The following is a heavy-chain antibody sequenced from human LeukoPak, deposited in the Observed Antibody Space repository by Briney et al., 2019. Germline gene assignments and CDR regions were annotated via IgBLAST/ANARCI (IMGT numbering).Heavy chain of an antibody. CDR3: GRSRKQFDY. J-gene: IGHJ4*02. CDR1: GGSISSGGYY. CDR2: IYHSGST. Sequence: SQTLSLTCTVSGGSISSGGYYWSWIRQPPGKGLEWIGYIYHSGSTYYNPSLKSRVTISVDRSKNQFSLKLSSVTAADTAVYYCGRSRKQFDYWGQGTLVTVSS. D-gene: IGHD2-2*01. V-gene: IGHV4-30-2*01.